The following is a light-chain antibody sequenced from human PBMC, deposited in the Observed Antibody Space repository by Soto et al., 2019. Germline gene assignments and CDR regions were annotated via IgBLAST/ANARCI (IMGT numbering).Light chain of an antibody. CDR2: EVS. V-gene: IGLV2-8*01. CDR3: SSNAGSTNLV. Sequence: QSALTQPPSASGTPGQSVTIPCTGTSSDVGDYNYVSWYQQHPGKAPKLMIYEVSRRPSGVPDRFSGSKSGNTASLTVSGLQAEDEAAYYCSSNAGSTNLVFCGGTKLTVL. CDR1: SSDVGDYNY. J-gene: IGLJ2*01.